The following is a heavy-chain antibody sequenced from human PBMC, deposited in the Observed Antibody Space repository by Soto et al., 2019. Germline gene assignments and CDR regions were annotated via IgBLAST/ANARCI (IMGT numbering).Heavy chain of an antibody. CDR1: GFTFSSYA. D-gene: IGHD1-26*01. Sequence: QVQLVESGGGVVQPGRSLRLSCAASGFTFSSYAMHWVRQAPGKGLEWVAVISYDGSNKYYADSVKGRFTISRDNSKNTLYLQMNSLRAEDTAVYYCARDEGDEVGAFVYWGQGTLVTVSS. J-gene: IGHJ4*02. V-gene: IGHV3-30-3*01. CDR3: ARDEGDEVGAFVY. CDR2: ISYDGSNK.